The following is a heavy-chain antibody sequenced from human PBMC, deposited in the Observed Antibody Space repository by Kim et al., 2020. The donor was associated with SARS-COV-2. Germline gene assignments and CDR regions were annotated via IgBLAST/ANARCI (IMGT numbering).Heavy chain of an antibody. J-gene: IGHJ4*02. Sequence: GGSLRLSCAASGFTFSSYAMHWVRQAPGKGLEWVAVISYDGSNKYYADSVKGRFTISRDNSKNTLYLQMNSLRAEDTAVYYCARDYMVSSGYWVQRELGYWVQGTLVTVSS. CDR1: GFTFSSYA. CDR3: ARDYMVSSGYWVQRELGY. D-gene: IGHD3-22*01. V-gene: IGHV3-30*04. CDR2: ISYDGSNK.